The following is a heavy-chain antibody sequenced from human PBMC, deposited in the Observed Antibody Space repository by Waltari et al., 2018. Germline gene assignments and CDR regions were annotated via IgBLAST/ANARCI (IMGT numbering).Heavy chain of an antibody. CDR3: ARDGVTGFYDSSGYLAY. Sequence: QVQLVQSGAEVKKPGASVKVSCKASGYTFTSYDINWVRQAPGQGLEWMGGIIPSFGTANYAQKFQGRVTITADESTSTAYMELSSLRSEDTAVYYCARDGVTGFYDSSGYLAYWGQGTLVTVSS. J-gene: IGHJ4*02. CDR2: IIPSFGTA. V-gene: IGHV1-69*01. D-gene: IGHD3-22*01. CDR1: GYTFTSYD.